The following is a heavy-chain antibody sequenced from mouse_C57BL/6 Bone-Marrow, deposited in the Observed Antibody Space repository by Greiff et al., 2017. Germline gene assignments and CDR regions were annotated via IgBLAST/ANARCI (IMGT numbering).Heavy chain of an antibody. CDR2: ISDGGSYT. J-gene: IGHJ4*01. CDR3: ARVYYYGMDY. CDR1: GFTFSSYA. V-gene: IGHV5-4*03. Sequence: EVKVVESGGGLVKPGGSLKLSCAASGFTFSSYAMSWVRQTPEKRLEWVATISDGGSYTYYPDNVKGRFTISRDNAKNNRYLQMSHLKSEDTAMYYCARVYYYGMDYWGQGTSVTVSS.